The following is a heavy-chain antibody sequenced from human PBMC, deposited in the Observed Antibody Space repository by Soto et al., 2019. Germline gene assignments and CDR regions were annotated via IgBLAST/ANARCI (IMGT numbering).Heavy chain of an antibody. CDR1: GGTFSSYS. CDR3: ARDGGRHSGGIDY. J-gene: IGHJ4*02. V-gene: IGHV1-69*01. CDR2: IIPIFGTA. D-gene: IGHD1-26*01. Sequence: QVELVQSGAEVKKPGSSVKVSCKASGGTFSSYSINWVRQAPGQGLEWMGEIIPIFGTANYAQKFQGRVTITADESTSTAYMELSSLRSEDTAVYYCARDGGRHSGGIDYWGQGTLVTVSS.